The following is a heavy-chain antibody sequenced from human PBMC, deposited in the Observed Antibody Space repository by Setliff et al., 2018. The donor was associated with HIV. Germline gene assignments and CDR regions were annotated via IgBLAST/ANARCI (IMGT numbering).Heavy chain of an antibody. V-gene: IGHV3-74*01. CDR2: INPDGSNP. CDR1: GFTFSNYW. D-gene: IGHD3-3*01. J-gene: IGHJ4*02. Sequence: PGGSLRLSCAASGFTFSNYWLHWVRQAPEKGLVWVSRINPDGSNPTYADSVKGRFTISRDNAKNMLYLQMSSLTADDTAVYYCAREGVADYWGQGTLVTVSS. CDR3: AREGVADY.